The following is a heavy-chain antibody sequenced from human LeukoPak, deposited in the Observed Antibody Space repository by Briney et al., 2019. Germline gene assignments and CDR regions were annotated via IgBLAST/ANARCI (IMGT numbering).Heavy chain of an antibody. J-gene: IGHJ5*02. Sequence: ASVMVSCKASGYTFTGYYMHWVRQAPGQGLEWMGWINPNSGGTNYAQKFQGRVTMTRDTSISTAYMELSRLRSDDTAVYYCARVAPVLRYFDWLGTRGWFDPWGQGTLVTVSS. CDR2: INPNSGGT. CDR1: GYTFTGYY. CDR3: ARVAPVLRYFDWLGTRGWFDP. D-gene: IGHD3-9*01. V-gene: IGHV1-2*02.